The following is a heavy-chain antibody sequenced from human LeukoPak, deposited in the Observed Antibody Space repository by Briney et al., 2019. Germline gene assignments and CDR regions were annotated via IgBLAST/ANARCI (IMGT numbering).Heavy chain of an antibody. CDR1: GFTFSDYA. Sequence: GGSLRLSCAASGFTFSDYAMHWVRQAPGKGLEWVAVISYDGSNKYYADSVKGRFTLSRDNSKNSLYLQMSSLRAEDTALYYCASRSSVAASGPGWGQGTLVTVSS. CDR3: ASRSSVAASGPG. V-gene: IGHV3-30-3*01. CDR2: ISYDGSNK. J-gene: IGHJ4*02. D-gene: IGHD2-15*01.